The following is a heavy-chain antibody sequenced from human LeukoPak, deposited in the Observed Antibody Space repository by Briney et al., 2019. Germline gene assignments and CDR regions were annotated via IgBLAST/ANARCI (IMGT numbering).Heavy chain of an antibody. Sequence: PSETLSLTCTVSGVSLSSGSYYWSWIRQSAGKGLEWIGRIYSSGSTNYNPSLKSRVTISVDTSKNQFSLMLSSVTAADTAVYYCARDPYYYYMDVWGKGTTVTVSS. CDR1: GVSLSSGSYY. CDR2: IYSSGST. CDR3: ARDPYYYYMDV. J-gene: IGHJ6*03. V-gene: IGHV4-61*02.